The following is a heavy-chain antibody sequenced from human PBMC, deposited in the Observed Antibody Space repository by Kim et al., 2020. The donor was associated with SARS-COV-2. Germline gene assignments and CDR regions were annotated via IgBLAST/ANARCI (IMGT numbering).Heavy chain of an antibody. D-gene: IGHD3-10*01. Sequence: GGSLRLSCAASGFTFSSYSMNWVRQAPGKGLEWVSSISSSSSYIYYADSVKGRFTISRDNSKNSLYLQMNSLRAEDTAVYYCARESGYYGSGSNWGQGTLVTVSS. CDR1: GFTFSSYS. J-gene: IGHJ4*02. CDR2: ISSSSSYI. V-gene: IGHV3-21*01. CDR3: ARESGYYGSGSN.